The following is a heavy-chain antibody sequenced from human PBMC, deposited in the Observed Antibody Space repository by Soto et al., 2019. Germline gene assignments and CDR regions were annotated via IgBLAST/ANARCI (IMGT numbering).Heavy chain of an antibody. CDR2: IIPIFGTA. J-gene: IGHJ4*02. CDR1: GGTFSSYA. Sequence: QVQLVQSGAEVKKPGSSVKVSCKASGGTFSSYAISWVRQXXGXXXXWRGGIIPIFGTANYAQKFQGRVTXXXXXXXXXXXXXXXXXXXXXXXXXXXXXXXXXXXXXXYNYWGQGTLVTVSS. CDR3: XXXXXXXXXXXYNY. V-gene: IGHV1-69*01.